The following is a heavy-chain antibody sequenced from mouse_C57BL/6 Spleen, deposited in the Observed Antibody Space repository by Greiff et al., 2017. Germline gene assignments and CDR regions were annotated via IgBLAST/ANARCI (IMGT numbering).Heavy chain of an antibody. Sequence: VQLKESGGGLVKPGGSLKLSCAASGFTFSSYTMSWVRQTPAKRLEWVATISGGGGNTYYPDSVKGRFTISRDNAKNTLYLQMSSLRSEDTALYYCARQDYEDFDYWGQGTTLTVSA. CDR3: ARQDYEDFDY. CDR1: GFTFSSYT. D-gene: IGHD2-4*01. J-gene: IGHJ2*01. CDR2: ISGGGGNT. V-gene: IGHV5-9*01.